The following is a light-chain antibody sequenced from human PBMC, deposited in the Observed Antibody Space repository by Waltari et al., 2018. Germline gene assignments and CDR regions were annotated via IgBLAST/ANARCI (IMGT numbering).Light chain of an antibody. J-gene: IGLJ2*01. Sequence: QSALTQPPSASGTPGQRVTISCSGSRSNLGSNPVNWYQQLPGPAPKLLLYSNDQRPSGVPDRFSGSKSGTSASLGISGLQSEDEAYYYCATWDDTLNGQLFGGGTKLTVL. CDR1: RSNLGSNP. V-gene: IGLV1-44*01. CDR3: ATWDDTLNGQL. CDR2: SND.